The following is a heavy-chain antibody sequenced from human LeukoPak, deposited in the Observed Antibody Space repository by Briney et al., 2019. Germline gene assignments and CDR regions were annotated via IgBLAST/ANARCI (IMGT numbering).Heavy chain of an antibody. Sequence: PSETLSLTCTVSGGSISSYYWSWIRQPPGKGLEWIGYIYYSGSTNYNPSLKSRVTISVDTSKNQFSLKLSSVTAADTAVYYCARGVTGHNYGYDYWGQGTLVTVSS. CDR2: IYYSGST. V-gene: IGHV4-59*01. D-gene: IGHD5-18*01. J-gene: IGHJ4*02. CDR3: ARGVTGHNYGYDY. CDR1: GGSISSYY.